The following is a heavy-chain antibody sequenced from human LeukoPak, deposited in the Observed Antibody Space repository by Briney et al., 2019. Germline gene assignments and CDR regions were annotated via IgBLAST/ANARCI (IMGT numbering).Heavy chain of an antibody. D-gene: IGHD6-19*01. CDR1: GFTFSIYE. J-gene: IGHJ4*02. CDR3: ARGPSSGWYATYYFDY. V-gene: IGHV3-48*03. Sequence: GGSLRLSCAASGFTFSIYEMNWVRQAPGKGLEWVSYISGSGSTIYYADSVKGRFTISRDNAKNSLYLQMNSLRAEDTAVYYRARGPSSGWYATYYFDYWGQGTLVTVSS. CDR2: ISGSGSTI.